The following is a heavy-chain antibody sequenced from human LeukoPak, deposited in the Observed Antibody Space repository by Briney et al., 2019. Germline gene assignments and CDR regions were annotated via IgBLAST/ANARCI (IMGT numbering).Heavy chain of an antibody. CDR3: VKDLYYDNSGYYSGAFDY. Sequence: GGSLRLSCSASECTFKRYAMHWVGQAPGKELKYLSAINSNGGRTYYADSVKGRFTISRDNSKNTLFLQMSSLRVEDTAVYYCVKDLYYDNSGYYSGAFDYWGQGTLVTVSS. CDR2: INSNGGRT. V-gene: IGHV3-64D*06. J-gene: IGHJ4*02. CDR1: ECTFKRYA. D-gene: IGHD3-22*01.